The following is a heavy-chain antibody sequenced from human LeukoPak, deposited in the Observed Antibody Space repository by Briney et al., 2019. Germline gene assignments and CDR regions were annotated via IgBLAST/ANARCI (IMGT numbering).Heavy chain of an antibody. CDR3: ARVKGTYFDY. CDR2: ISASGSNI. D-gene: IGHD1-1*01. J-gene: IGHJ4*02. V-gene: IGHV3-48*01. CDR1: GFPLSSYS. Sequence: GGSLRLSCTVSGFPLSSYSMNWFRQAPGKGLEWVAYISASGSNIYYVDSVMGRFTVSRDNPKSSLFLQMNSPRAADTAVYYCARVKGTYFDYWGQGALVTVSS.